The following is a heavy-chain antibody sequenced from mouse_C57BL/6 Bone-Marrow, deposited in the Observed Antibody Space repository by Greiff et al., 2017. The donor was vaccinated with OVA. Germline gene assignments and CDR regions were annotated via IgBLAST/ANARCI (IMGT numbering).Heavy chain of an antibody. CDR3: AVNCYGSSRWYFDV. CDR1: GYTFTTYP. D-gene: IGHD1-1*01. Sequence: VQLQESGAELVKPGASVKMSCKASGYTFTTYPIEWMKQNHGKSLEWIGNFHPHNDATKYNEKFKGKSTLTVEKSSSTVYWELSRLTSDYSAVYYCAVNCYGSSRWYFDVWGTGTTVTVSS. J-gene: IGHJ1*03. V-gene: IGHV1-47*01. CDR2: FHPHNDAT.